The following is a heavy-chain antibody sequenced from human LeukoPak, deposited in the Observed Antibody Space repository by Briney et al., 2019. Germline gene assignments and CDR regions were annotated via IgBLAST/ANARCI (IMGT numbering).Heavy chain of an antibody. D-gene: IGHD3/OR15-3a*01. J-gene: IGHJ4*02. CDR1: GGTFSSYA. V-gene: IGHV1-2*02. Sequence: ASVKVSCKASGGTFSSYAISWVRQAPGQGLEWMGRINPNNGGTNYAQKFQGRVTMTRDTSISTAYMELSRLRSDDTAIYYCARADYRTGYLNWGQGTLVTVSS. CDR2: INPNNGGT. CDR3: ARADYRTGYLN.